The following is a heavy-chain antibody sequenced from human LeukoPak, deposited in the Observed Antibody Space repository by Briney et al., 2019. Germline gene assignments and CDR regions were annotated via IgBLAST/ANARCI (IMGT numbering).Heavy chain of an antibody. V-gene: IGHV1-18*01. CDR2: ISAYNGDT. D-gene: IGHD6-13*01. CDR1: GYTFSSYG. J-gene: IGHJ5*02. Sequence: ASVKVSCKASGYTFSSYGISWVRQAPGQGLEWMGWISAYNGDTHYAQKFQDRVTMTTDTSTSAAYMELRSLRSDDTAVYYCARVSRIAAAGTGNWFDPWGQGTLVTVSS. CDR3: ARVSRIAAAGTGNWFDP.